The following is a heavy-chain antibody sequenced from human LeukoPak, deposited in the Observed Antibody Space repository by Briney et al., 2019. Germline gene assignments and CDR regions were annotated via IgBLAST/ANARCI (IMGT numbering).Heavy chain of an antibody. CDR3: VRSRVRGDPVDP. D-gene: IGHD3-10*01. CDR2: LSSDSNYI. Sequence: QPAGSLRLSCAASGFTFEDYGMHWVRHAPGQGLEWVAGLSSDSNYIDYADSVRGRFTISRDNAKNSLYLQMNSLRPEDTGIYYCVRSRVRGDPVDPWGQGTLVTVSS. J-gene: IGHJ5*02. CDR1: GFTFEDYG. V-gene: IGHV3-9*01.